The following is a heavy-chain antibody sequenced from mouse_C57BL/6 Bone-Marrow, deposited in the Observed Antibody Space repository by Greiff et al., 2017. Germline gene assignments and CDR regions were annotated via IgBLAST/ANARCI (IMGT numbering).Heavy chain of an antibody. J-gene: IGHJ3*01. CDR1: GYPFNSYW. D-gene: IGHD2-5*01. CDR3: AIGGYINCFAD. CDR2: IHPSDSDT. Sequence: QVQLQQPGAELVKPGASVKVSCKASGYPFNSYWMHWVKQMPGQGLEWIGRIHPSDSDTTYNQKFKGKATLTVDKSSCTAYMQLISLTSEDSAVYYWAIGGYINCFADWGQGTLVTVSA. V-gene: IGHV1-74*01.